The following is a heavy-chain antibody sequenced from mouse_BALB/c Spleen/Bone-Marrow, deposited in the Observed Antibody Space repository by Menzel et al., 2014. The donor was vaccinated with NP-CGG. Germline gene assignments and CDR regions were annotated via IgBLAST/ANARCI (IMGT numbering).Heavy chain of an antibody. Sequence: EVMLVESGAELVKPGASVKLSCTASGFNIKDTYMHWVKQRPEQGLEWIGRIDPANGNTKYDPKFQGKATITADTSSNTAYLQLSGLTSEDTAVYYCATYYRYDRRFAYWGQGTLVTVSA. CDR1: GFNIKDTY. V-gene: IGHV14-3*02. D-gene: IGHD2-14*01. CDR3: ATYYRYDRRFAY. CDR2: IDPANGNT. J-gene: IGHJ3*01.